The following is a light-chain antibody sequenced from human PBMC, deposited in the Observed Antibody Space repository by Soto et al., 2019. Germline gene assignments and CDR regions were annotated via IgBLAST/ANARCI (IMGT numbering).Light chain of an antibody. V-gene: IGKV3-15*01. CDR1: QSISSS. CDR3: QQYNTWPPIT. Sequence: EIVMAHSPATLSVSPGEGVTLSCMSSQSISSSLAWYQQIPGQAPRLLIYGASTRATGVPARFSGSGSGTEFTLTISSLRSEDFAVYFCQQYNTWPPITFGQGTRLET. CDR2: GAS. J-gene: IGKJ5*01.